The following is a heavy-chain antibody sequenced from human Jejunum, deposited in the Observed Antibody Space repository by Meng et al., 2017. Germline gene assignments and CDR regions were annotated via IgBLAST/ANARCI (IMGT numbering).Heavy chain of an antibody. J-gene: IGHJ4*02. V-gene: IGHV3-23*01. Sequence: GESLKISCAASGFTFNKYAMSWVRQAPGKGLEWVSVISLSGGSTYYADSVKGRFSISSDNSKNMLYLQMNSVRAEDTAIYYCAKFSGSYNRGTDYWGQGTLVTVSS. CDR2: ISLSGGST. CDR1: GFTFNKYA. D-gene: IGHD1-26*01. CDR3: AKFSGSYNRGTDY.